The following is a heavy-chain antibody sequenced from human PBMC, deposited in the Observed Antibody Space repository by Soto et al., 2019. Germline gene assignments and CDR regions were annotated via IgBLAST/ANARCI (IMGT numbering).Heavy chain of an antibody. CDR1: GYTFTSYY. D-gene: IGHD6-19*01. CDR3: AREGSAPYYYYGMDV. J-gene: IGHJ6*02. Sequence: ASVKVSCKASGYTFTSYYMHCVRQAPGQGLEWMGIINPSGGSTSYAQKVQGRVTMTTDTSTSTAYMELRSLRSDDTAVYYCAREGSAPYYYYGMDVWGQGTTVTVSS. V-gene: IGHV1-46*01. CDR2: INPSGGST.